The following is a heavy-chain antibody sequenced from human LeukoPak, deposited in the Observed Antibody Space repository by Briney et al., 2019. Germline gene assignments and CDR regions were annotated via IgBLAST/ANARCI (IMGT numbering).Heavy chain of an antibody. CDR1: GLTFYTSR. J-gene: IGHJ4*02. Sequence: GGSQRLSCTTSGLTFYTSRFNWVRQAPGKGLEWVASIGPTGYDRYHADSIKGRFTISRDNAKNFLYLQMDSRRAEGTAVYYCATETNGRHYDYWGQGTLLTVSS. CDR3: ATETNGRHYDY. D-gene: IGHD1-14*01. V-gene: IGHV3-21*06. CDR2: IGPTGYDR.